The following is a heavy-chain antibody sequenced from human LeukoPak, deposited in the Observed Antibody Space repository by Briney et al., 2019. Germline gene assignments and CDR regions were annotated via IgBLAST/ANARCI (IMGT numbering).Heavy chain of an antibody. D-gene: IGHD3-9*01. Sequence: APVEVSCKASGYTFTSYYIHWVRQAPGQGLEWMGKINPSGGTTTNAQTFLGRLTMTRDTSTNTVYMELSSLRSEDTAVYYCAKGGLGNYDILTGNYKYYYYMDVWGEGATVTVSS. CDR2: INPSGGTT. CDR1: GYTFTSYY. V-gene: IGHV1-46*01. CDR3: AKGGLGNYDILTGNYKYYYYMDV. J-gene: IGHJ6*03.